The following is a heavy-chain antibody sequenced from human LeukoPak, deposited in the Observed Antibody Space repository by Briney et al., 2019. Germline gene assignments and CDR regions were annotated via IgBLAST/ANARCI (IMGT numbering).Heavy chain of an antibody. Sequence: SETLSLTCAVYGGSFSGYYWCWVRQPPGKGLEWVGDINHGGSANYSPSFKSRVTISVDTSKNQCSLKLSSVTAADTAVYYCARTTYSSGWYGRPGYFDYWGQGTLATVSS. D-gene: IGHD6-19*01. CDR1: GGSFSGYY. CDR3: ARTTYSSGWYGRPGYFDY. J-gene: IGHJ4*02. CDR2: INHGGSA. V-gene: IGHV4-34*01.